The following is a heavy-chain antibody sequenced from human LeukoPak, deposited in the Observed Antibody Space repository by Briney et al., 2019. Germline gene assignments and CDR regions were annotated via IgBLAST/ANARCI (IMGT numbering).Heavy chain of an antibody. CDR2: IRYDGSNK. V-gene: IGHV3-30*02. D-gene: IGHD2-2*01. J-gene: IGHJ4*02. CDR1: GFTFSSYG. Sequence: GGSLRLSCAASGFTFSSYGMHWVRQAPGKGLEWVAFIRYDGSNKYYADSVKGRFTISRDNSKNTLYLQMNSLRAEDTAVYYCAPYCSSPTCYEVYFDSWGQGTLVTVSS. CDR3: APYCSSPTCYEVYFDS.